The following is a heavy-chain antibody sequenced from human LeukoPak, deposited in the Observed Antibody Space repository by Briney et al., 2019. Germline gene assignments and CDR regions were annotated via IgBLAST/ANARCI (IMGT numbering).Heavy chain of an antibody. V-gene: IGHV3-7*01. J-gene: IGHJ6*03. Sequence: PGGSLRLSCAASGFTFRSYSMSWVRQAPGKGLDWVANIKQDGSDKYYVDSVKGRFTISRDNAKNSVYLQMNSLRAEDAALYYCARLYCSSTSCHTLYYYYMDVWGKGTTVTVSS. CDR2: IKQDGSDK. CDR3: ARLYCSSTSCHTLYYYYMDV. D-gene: IGHD2-2*02. CDR1: GFTFRSYS.